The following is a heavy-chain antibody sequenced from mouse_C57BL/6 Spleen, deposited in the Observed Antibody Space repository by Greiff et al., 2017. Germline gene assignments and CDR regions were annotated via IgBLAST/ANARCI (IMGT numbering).Heavy chain of an antibody. J-gene: IGHJ2*02. Sequence: VQLQQSVAELVRPGASVKLSCTASGFNIKNTYMHWVKQRPEQGLEWIGRIDPANGNTKYAPKFQGKATISADTSSNTAYLQLSSLTSENTAIYYCARSSPYGSSHYFDYWGQGTSLTVSS. V-gene: IGHV14-3*01. CDR2: IDPANGNT. D-gene: IGHD1-1*01. CDR1: GFNIKNTY. CDR3: ARSSPYGSSHYFDY.